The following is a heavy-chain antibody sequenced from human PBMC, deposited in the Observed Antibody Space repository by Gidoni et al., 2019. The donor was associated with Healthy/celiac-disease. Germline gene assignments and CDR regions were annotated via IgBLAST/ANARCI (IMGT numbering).Heavy chain of an antibody. V-gene: IGHV4-34*01. Sequence: VQPQQGGAGLLKPSGTPAPTRAVSGGSFSGYYWSWIRQSPGKGLEWIGEINHSGSTNYNPSLKSRVTISVDTSKNQFSLKLTSMTAADAALYYCARGQLVKQRWFDPWGQGTLVTVSS. D-gene: IGHD6-6*01. CDR3: ARGQLVKQRWFDP. CDR2: INHSGST. CDR1: GGSFSGYY. J-gene: IGHJ5*02.